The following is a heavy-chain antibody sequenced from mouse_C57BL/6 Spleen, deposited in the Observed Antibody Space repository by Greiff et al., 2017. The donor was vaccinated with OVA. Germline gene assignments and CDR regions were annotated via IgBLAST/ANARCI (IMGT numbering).Heavy chain of an antibody. CDR2: IDPSDSYT. V-gene: IGHV1-59*01. Sequence: VQLQQPGAELVRPGTSVKLSCKASGYTFTSYWMHWVKQRPGQGLEWIGVIDPSDSYTNYNQKFKGKATLTVDTSSSTAYMQLSSLTSEDSAVYYCARSDGYYGLFDYWGQGTTLTVSS. CDR3: ARSDGYYGLFDY. D-gene: IGHD2-3*01. CDR1: GYTFTSYW. J-gene: IGHJ2*01.